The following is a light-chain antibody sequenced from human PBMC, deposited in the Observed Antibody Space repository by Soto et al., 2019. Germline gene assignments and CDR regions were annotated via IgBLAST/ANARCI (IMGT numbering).Light chain of an antibody. V-gene: IGKV3-15*01. Sequence: EIVMTQSPATLSVSPGEIATLSCRASQSLYSNLAWYQQKPGQSPRLLIYATSTMTTGIPARFSGSGSGTDFTLTISSLQSEGFALDHCQQYSKWPLAFGGGTKVEIK. J-gene: IGKJ4*01. CDR1: QSLYSN. CDR3: QQYSKWPLA. CDR2: ATS.